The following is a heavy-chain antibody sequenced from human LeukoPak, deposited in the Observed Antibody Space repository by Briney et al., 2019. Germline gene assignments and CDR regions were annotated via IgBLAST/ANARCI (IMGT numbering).Heavy chain of an antibody. J-gene: IGHJ2*01. V-gene: IGHV3-23*01. Sequence: PGGSLRLSSAASGFTFSSYAMSWVRQAPGKGLEWVSAISGSGGSTYYADSVKGRFTISRDNSKNTLYLQMNSLRAEDTAVYYCAKLVTVTTDLRYFDLWGRGTLVTVSS. D-gene: IGHD4-17*01. CDR2: ISGSGGST. CDR1: GFTFSSYA. CDR3: AKLVTVTTDLRYFDL.